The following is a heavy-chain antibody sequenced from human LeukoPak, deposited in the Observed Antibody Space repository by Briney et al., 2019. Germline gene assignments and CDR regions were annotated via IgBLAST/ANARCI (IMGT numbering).Heavy chain of an antibody. D-gene: IGHD6-25*01. CDR3: ARDSDSSGCYDY. V-gene: IGHV1-46*01. CDR2: INPSGGST. J-gene: IGHJ4*02. Sequence: MGIINPSGGSTSYAQKFQGRVTMTRDTSTSTVYMELSSLRSEDTAVYYCARDSDSSGCYDYWGQGTLVTVSS.